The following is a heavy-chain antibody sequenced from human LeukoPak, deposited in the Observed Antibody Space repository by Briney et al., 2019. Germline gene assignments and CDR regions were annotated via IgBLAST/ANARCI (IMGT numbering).Heavy chain of an antibody. D-gene: IGHD3-22*01. CDR2: IYYSGST. Sequence: SETLSLTCTVSGGSISSYYWSWIRQPPGTGLEWLGYIYYSGSTNYNPSLKSRVTISVDTSKNQFSLKLSSVTAADTAVYYCARDRYDSSGYLPFDYWGQGTLVTVSS. CDR3: ARDRYDSSGYLPFDY. V-gene: IGHV4-59*01. CDR1: GGSISSYY. J-gene: IGHJ4*02.